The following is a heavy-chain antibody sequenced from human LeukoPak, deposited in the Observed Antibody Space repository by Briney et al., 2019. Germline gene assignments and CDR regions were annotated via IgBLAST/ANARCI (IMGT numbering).Heavy chain of an antibody. J-gene: IGHJ4*02. V-gene: IGHV4-59*01. D-gene: IGHD4-23*01. CDR3: ASTALRWAYFDY. CDR2: IYYSGST. Sequence: SETLSLTCTVSGGSISSYYWSWIRQPPGKGLEWIGYIYYSGSTNYNPSRKSRVTISVDTSKNQFSLKLSSVTAADTAVYYCASTALRWAYFDYWGQGTLVTVSS. CDR1: GGSISSYY.